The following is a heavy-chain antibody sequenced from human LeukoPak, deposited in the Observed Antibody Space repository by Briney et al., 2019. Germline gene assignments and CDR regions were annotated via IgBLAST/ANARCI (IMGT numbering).Heavy chain of an antibody. D-gene: IGHD3-16*01. V-gene: IGHV3-30*02. J-gene: IGHJ4*02. CDR3: AKDWDWGSLDY. Sequence: QSGGSLRLSCAASGFTFSSYWMHWVRQAPGKGLEWVAFIRYDGSNEYYPDSVKGRFTISRDNSKNTLYLQMNSLRAEDTAVYYCAKDWDWGSLDYWGQGTLVTVSS. CDR2: IRYDGSNE. CDR1: GFTFSSYW.